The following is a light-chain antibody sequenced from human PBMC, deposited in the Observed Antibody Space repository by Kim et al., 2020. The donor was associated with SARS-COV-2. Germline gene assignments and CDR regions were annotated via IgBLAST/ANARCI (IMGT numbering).Light chain of an antibody. Sequence: LSTEERATLSCRASQSVSGYLAWYQQKPGQAPILLFYDASIRATGIPARFSGGGSGTDFTLTISSLEPEDFAVYYCQQRSNWPLTFVGGSKMDIK. CDR1: QSVSGY. CDR2: DAS. J-gene: IGKJ4*01. V-gene: IGKV3-11*01. CDR3: QQRSNWPLT.